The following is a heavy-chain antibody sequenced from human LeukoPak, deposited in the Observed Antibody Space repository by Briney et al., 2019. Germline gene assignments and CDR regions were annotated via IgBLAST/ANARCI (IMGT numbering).Heavy chain of an antibody. CDR1: GGTFSSYA. D-gene: IGHD6-13*01. V-gene: IGHV1-69*01. CDR2: LIPIFGTA. J-gene: IGHJ4*02. CDR3: ARAEYFPYSSSWSRAWYYFDY. Sequence: ASVKVSCKASGGTFSSYAISWVRQAPGQGLEWMGGLIPIFGTANYAQKFQGRVTITADESTSTAYMELSSLRSEDTAVYYCARAEYFPYSSSWSRAWYYFDYWGQGTLVTVSS.